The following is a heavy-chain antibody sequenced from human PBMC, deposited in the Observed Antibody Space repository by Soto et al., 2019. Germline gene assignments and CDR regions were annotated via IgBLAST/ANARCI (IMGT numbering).Heavy chain of an antibody. CDR1: GGSISSTNYY. D-gene: IGHD3-10*01. V-gene: IGHV4-39*01. CDR2: IYYTGNT. J-gene: IGHJ6*02. CDR3: ARHDFYGSGSYYRKVFYYYFGLDV. Sequence: QVQLQESGPGLVKTSETLSLTCTVSGGSISSTNYYWGWIRQPPGKGLEWIGSIYYTGNTFYNPSLKSRVTLSADTSKNQFSLKLTSVTAADTAVYYCARHDFYGSGSYYRKVFYYYFGLDVWGQGTTVTVSS.